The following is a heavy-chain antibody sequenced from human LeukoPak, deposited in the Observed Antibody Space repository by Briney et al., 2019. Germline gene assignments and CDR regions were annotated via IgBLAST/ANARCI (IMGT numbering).Heavy chain of an antibody. J-gene: IGHJ4*02. CDR3: AREERGLTIDY. V-gene: IGHV3-64*01. CDR2: ISSSGDNT. Sequence: PDGSLRLSCAASGFIFSNYAMHWVRQAPGKGLEYVSAISSSGDNTYYANSVKGRFTISRDNSKNTLFLQMGSLRAEDMAVYYCAREERGLTIDYWGQGTLVTVSS. D-gene: IGHD4-11*01. CDR1: GFIFSNYA.